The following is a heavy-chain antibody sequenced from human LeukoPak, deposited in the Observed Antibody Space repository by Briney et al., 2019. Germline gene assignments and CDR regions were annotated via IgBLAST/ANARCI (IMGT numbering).Heavy chain of an antibody. Sequence: SQTLSLTCAVSGGSISSGGYSWSWIRQPPGKGLEWIGYIYHSGSTYYNPSLKSRVTISGDRSKNQFSLKLSSVTAADTAVYYCARGHYYGSGRSPNWFDPWGQGTLVTVSS. CDR2: IYHSGST. CDR1: GGSISSGGYS. D-gene: IGHD3-10*01. V-gene: IGHV4-30-2*01. J-gene: IGHJ5*02. CDR3: ARGHYYGSGRSPNWFDP.